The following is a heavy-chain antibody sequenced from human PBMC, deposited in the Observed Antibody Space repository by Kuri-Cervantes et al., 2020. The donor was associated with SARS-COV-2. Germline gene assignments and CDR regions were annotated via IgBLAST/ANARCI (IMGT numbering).Heavy chain of an antibody. V-gene: IGHV3-48*04. D-gene: IGHD1-14*01. J-gene: IGHJ5*02. Sequence: LSLTXAASGFTFSSYSMNWVRQAPGKGLEWVSYISSSGSTIYYADSVKGRFTISRDNAKNPLYLQINSLRAEDTAVYYCARAGPTNWFDPWGQGTLVTVSS. CDR1: GFTFSSYS. CDR2: ISSSGSTI. CDR3: ARAGPTNWFDP.